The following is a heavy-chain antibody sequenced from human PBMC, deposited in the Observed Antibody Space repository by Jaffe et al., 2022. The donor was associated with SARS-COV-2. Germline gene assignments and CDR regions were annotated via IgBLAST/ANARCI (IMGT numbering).Heavy chain of an antibody. Sequence: EVQLVESGGGLVQPGGSLRLSCAASGFTFSSYSMNWVRQAPGKGLEWVSYISSSSSTIYYADSVKGRFTISRDNAKNSLYLQMNSLRDEDTAVYYCARDVGMVRGELFFGGDYWGQGTLVTVSS. CDR2: ISSSSSTI. CDR3: ARDVGMVRGELFFGGDY. CDR1: GFTFSSYS. D-gene: IGHD3-10*01. J-gene: IGHJ4*02. V-gene: IGHV3-48*02.